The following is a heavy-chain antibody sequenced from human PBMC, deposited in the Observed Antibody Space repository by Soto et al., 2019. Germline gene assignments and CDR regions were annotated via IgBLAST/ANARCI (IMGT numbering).Heavy chain of an antibody. V-gene: IGHV2-5*02. CDR3: AHDSSGLYGFDY. Sequence: QITLKESGPPLVKPTQTLTLTCTFSGFSLSTSGVGVGWIRQPPGKALEWLALIYWDEDKRYSPSLKNRLTITKVTSKNQVVLIMTNMDPLDTATYYCAHDSSGLYGFDYWGQGTLVTVSS. CDR2: IYWDEDK. J-gene: IGHJ4*02. CDR1: GFSLSTSGVG. D-gene: IGHD6-19*01.